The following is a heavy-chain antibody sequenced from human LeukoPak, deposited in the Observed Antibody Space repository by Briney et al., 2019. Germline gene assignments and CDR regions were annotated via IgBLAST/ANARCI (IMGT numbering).Heavy chain of an antibody. D-gene: IGHD6-6*01. Sequence: GRSLRLSCTASGFIFSTYTMHWVRQAPGQGLEWVAVISYDGTNKYYADSVKGRFTISRDNSKNTLYLQMNSLRAEDTAVYYCAKGAGSSGYYYYYMDVWGKGTTVTVSS. J-gene: IGHJ6*03. CDR3: AKGAGSSGYYYYYMDV. V-gene: IGHV3-30-3*01. CDR1: GFIFSTYT. CDR2: ISYDGTNK.